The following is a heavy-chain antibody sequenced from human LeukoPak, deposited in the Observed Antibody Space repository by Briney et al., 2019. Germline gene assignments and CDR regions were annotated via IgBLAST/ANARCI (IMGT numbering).Heavy chain of an antibody. CDR2: IYTGTT. D-gene: IGHD3-9*01. CDR1: GGSVSTFF. CDR3: ARGTEMTSFTGYYSFDY. Sequence: SETLSLTCTVSGGSVSTFFWTWIRQSAGKGLEWIGRIYTGTTYYNPSLESRATISVDTSNNRFSLKLTSLTAADTAVYYCARGTEMTSFTGYYSFDYWGRGSLVTVSS. J-gene: IGHJ4*02. V-gene: IGHV4-4*07.